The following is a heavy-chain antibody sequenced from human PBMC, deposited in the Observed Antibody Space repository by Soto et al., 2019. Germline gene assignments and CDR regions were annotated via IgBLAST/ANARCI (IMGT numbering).Heavy chain of an antibody. Sequence: GGSLRLSCAASGFTFSSYSMNWVRQAPGKGLEWVSSISSSSSYIYYADSVKGRFTISRDNAKNSLYLQTNSLRAEDTAVYYCARRYCSSTSCHAYGMDVWGQGTTVTVSS. J-gene: IGHJ6*02. CDR1: GFTFSSYS. V-gene: IGHV3-21*01. D-gene: IGHD2-2*01. CDR2: ISSSSSYI. CDR3: ARRYCSSTSCHAYGMDV.